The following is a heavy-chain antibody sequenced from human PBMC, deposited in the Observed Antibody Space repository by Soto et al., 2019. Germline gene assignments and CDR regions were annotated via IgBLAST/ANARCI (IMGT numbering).Heavy chain of an antibody. J-gene: IGHJ4*02. CDR3: ARHGYNYGGGYFDY. V-gene: IGHV3-66*04. CDR1: GVTVSSNY. D-gene: IGHD5-18*01. Sequence: EVQLVESGGGLVQPGGSLRLSCAASGVTVSSNYMSWVRQAPGKGLEWVSVIYSGGSTYYADSVKGRFTISRDNSKNTLYLHMNSLRAEDTVVYYCARHGYNYGGGYFDYWGQGTLVTFSS. CDR2: IYSGGST.